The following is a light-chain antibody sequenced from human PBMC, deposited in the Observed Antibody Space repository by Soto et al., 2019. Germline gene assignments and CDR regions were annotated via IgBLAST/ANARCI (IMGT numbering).Light chain of an antibody. CDR3: QEDGSSRQCT. J-gene: IGKJ3*01. CDR1: QSVSSSY. CDR2: GAS. Sequence: EIVLTQSPGTLSSSPGERATLSCRASQSVSSSYLAWYQQKPRQAPRLLIYGASSRTTGIPDRFSGSGSGTSFTLTSSRPEPADFAVYDCQEDGSSRQCTFGPGTKVDIK. V-gene: IGKV3-20*01.